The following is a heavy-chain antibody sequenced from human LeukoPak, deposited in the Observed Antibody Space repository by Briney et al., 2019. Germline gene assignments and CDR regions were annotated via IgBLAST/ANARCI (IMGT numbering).Heavy chain of an antibody. D-gene: IGHD1-26*01. CDR3: ARSIVGATPFDP. CDR2: ISGSGGST. CDR1: RFTFSSYA. Sequence: GGSLRLSCAASRFTFSSYAMSWVRQAPGKGLEWVSAISGSGGSTYYADSVKGRFTISRDNSKNTLYLQMNSLRAEDTAVYYCARSIVGATPFDPWGQGTLVTVSS. J-gene: IGHJ5*02. V-gene: IGHV3-23*01.